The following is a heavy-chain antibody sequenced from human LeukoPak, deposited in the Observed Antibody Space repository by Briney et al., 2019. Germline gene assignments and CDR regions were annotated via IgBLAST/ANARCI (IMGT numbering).Heavy chain of an antibody. V-gene: IGHV1-18*01. D-gene: IGHD3-22*01. CDR1: GYTFTSYG. CDR3: ARDYYDSSSYYWYYFDY. CDR2: ISAYNGNT. J-gene: IGHJ4*02. Sequence: ASVKVSCKASGYTFTSYGISWVRQAPGQGLEWMGWISAYNGNTNYAQKLQGRVTMTTDTSTSTAYMELRSLRSDDTAVYYCARDYYDSSSYYWYYFDYWGQGTLVTVSS.